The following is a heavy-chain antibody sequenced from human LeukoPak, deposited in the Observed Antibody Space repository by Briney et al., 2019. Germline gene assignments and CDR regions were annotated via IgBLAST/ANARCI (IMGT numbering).Heavy chain of an antibody. CDR3: AIESAFDI. V-gene: IGHV1-2*02. CDR2: INPNSGGT. CDR1: GYTFTGYY. J-gene: IGHJ3*02. Sequence: GASVTVSCKASGYTFTGYYMHWVRQAPGQGLEWMGWINPNSGGTNYAQKFQGRVTMTRDTSISTAYMELSSLRSEDTAVYYCAIESAFDIWGQGTMVTVSS.